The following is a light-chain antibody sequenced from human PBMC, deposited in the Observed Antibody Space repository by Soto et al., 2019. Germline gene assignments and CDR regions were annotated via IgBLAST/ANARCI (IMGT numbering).Light chain of an antibody. V-gene: IGKV1-39*01. CDR2: AAS. CDR3: QQSYSTSWT. J-gene: IGKJ1*01. CDR1: QSISSY. Sequence: IQMTLSQSSLSPSVGDRVTITCGASQSISSYLNWYQQKPGKAPKLLIYAASSLQSGVPSRFSGSGSGTDFTLTISSLQPEDFATYYCQQSYSTSWTVGQGTKVDIK.